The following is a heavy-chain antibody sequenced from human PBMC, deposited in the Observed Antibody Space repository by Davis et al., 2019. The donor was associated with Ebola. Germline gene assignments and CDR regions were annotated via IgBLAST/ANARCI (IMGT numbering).Heavy chain of an antibody. J-gene: IGHJ6*04. CDR1: GYSFTSYW. V-gene: IGHV5-10-1*01. CDR3: ARLSAGTAYLSYYYYGMDV. D-gene: IGHD6-19*01. CDR2: IDPSDSYT. Sequence: GGSLRLSCKGSGYSFTSYWISWVRQMPGKGLEWMGRIDPSDSYTNYSPSFQGHVTISADKSISTAYLQWSSLKASDTAMYYCARLSAGTAYLSYYYYGMDVWGKGTTVTVSS.